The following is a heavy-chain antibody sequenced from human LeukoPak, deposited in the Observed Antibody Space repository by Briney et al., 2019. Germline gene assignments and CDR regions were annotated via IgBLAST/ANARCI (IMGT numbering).Heavy chain of an antibody. CDR1: GFIFSTYA. CDR2: ISDGGGTT. V-gene: IGHV3-23*01. CDR3: ARYAATTGWDY. J-gene: IGHJ4*02. Sequence: GESLRLSCAASGFIFSTYAMTWVRQAPGKGLEWVSSISDGGGTTYYADSVKGRFTISRDTSKNTLYLQMNSLRAEDTAVYYCARYAATTGWDYWGQGTLVTVSS. D-gene: IGHD1-1*01.